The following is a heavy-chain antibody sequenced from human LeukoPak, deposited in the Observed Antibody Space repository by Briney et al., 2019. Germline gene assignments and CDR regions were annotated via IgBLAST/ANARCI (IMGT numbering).Heavy chain of an antibody. J-gene: IGHJ4*02. V-gene: IGHV1-69*05. CDR1: RGTFSSYA. Sequence: ASVKVSCKPSRGTFSSYAISWVRQAPGQGLEWMGGIIPIFGAANYAQKFQGRVTITTDESTSTAYMELSSLRSEDTAVYYCAREGGSYYRPLAFDYWGQGTLVTVSP. D-gene: IGHD1-26*01. CDR3: AREGGSYYRPLAFDY. CDR2: IIPIFGAA.